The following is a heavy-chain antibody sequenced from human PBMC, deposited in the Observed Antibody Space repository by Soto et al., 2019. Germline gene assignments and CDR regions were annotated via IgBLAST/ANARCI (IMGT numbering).Heavy chain of an antibody. Sequence: QVHLVQSGAEVKKPGASVKVSCKASDYTFITYGISWVRQAPGQGLEWMGWISPYNGNTNYAQKLQGRDTMTTDTSTSTAYMELRSLRSDDTAVYYCAPQAVDTGMPSDYWGQGTLVTVSS. D-gene: IGHD5-18*01. J-gene: IGHJ4*02. CDR2: ISPYNGNT. CDR1: DYTFITYG. CDR3: APQAVDTGMPSDY. V-gene: IGHV1-18*01.